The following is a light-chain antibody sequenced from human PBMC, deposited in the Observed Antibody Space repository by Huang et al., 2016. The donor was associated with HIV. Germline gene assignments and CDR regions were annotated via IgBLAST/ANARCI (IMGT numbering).Light chain of an antibody. J-gene: IGKJ1*01. V-gene: IGKV3-20*01. Sequence: EIVLTQSPGTLSLSPGERATLSCRASQSVTSNDLAWYQQKPDQSPRLLFYAASSRAAGVPDRFIGGGSGTDFTLTISRLEPEDFAVYYCQQYGKSPKTFGQGTKVEIK. CDR3: QQYGKSPKT. CDR2: AAS. CDR1: QSVTSND.